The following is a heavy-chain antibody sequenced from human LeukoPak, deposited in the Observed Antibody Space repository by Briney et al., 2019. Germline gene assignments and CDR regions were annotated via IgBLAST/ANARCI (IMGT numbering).Heavy chain of an antibody. Sequence: SETLSLTCTVSGASISDHYWSWIRQPAGKGLEWVGRVHTSGNSDYNPSLKSRITISVDTSRNQFSLKLTSVTAPDTAVYYCARDLSFVGGNGGYSVCDAFDTWGQGNMVTVSS. CDR3: ARDLSFVGGNGGYSVCDAFDT. CDR2: VHTSGNS. J-gene: IGHJ3*02. V-gene: IGHV4-4*07. CDR1: GASISDHY. D-gene: IGHD3-22*01.